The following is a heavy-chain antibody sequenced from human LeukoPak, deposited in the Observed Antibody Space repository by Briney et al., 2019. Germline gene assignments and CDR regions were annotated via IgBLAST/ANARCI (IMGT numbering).Heavy chain of an antibody. CDR1: GYTFTGYY. CDR3: ARVLLVGATGFGY. D-gene: IGHD1-26*01. CDR2: INPNSGGT. Sequence: ASVKVSCKASGYTFTGYYMHWVRQAPGQGLEWMGWINPNSGGTNYAQKFQGRVTMTRDTSISTAYMELSRLRSDDTAVYYCARVLLVGATGFGYWGQGTLVTVSS. V-gene: IGHV1-2*02. J-gene: IGHJ4*02.